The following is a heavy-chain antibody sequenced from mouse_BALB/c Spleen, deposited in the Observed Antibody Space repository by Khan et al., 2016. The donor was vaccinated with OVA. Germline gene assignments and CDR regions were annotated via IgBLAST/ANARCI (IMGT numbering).Heavy chain of an antibody. V-gene: IGHV14-3*02. J-gene: IGHJ4*01. D-gene: IGHD1-2*01. CDR1: GFNIKDTY. Sequence: VQLQQSGAELVKPGASVKLSCTASGFNIKDTYIHWVNQRPDQGLEWIGRIDPATGNIKYDPKFQGKATVTADTSSNTAYLHLTRLTSEDTAVYYCARTAIHCYGSYAMDYWGLGTSVTVSS. CDR3: ARTAIHCYGSYAMDY. CDR2: IDPATGNI.